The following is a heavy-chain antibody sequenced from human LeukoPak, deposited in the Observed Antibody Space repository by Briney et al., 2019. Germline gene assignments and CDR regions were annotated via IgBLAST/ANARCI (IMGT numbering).Heavy chain of an antibody. Sequence: GGSLRLSCAASGFTFSDYAMHWVRQAPGKGLEYVSVISSNGGSTYYADSVKGRFTISRDNAKNTLYLQMNSLRVEDTAFYFCARFAAYEYHFDYWGRGALVTVSS. D-gene: IGHD2-15*01. CDR3: ARFAAYEYHFDY. V-gene: IGHV3-64*02. CDR2: ISSNGGST. CDR1: GFTFSDYA. J-gene: IGHJ4*02.